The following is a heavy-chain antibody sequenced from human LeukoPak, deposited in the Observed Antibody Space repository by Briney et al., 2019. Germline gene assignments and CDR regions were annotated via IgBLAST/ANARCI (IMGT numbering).Heavy chain of an antibody. CDR3: ATDSSSWYAHGYYYYYMDV. CDR2: IYYSGST. V-gene: IGHV4-59*01. D-gene: IGHD6-13*01. J-gene: IGHJ6*03. Sequence: SETLSLTCTVSGGSISSYYWSWIRQPPGKGLEWIGYIYYSGSTNYNPSLKSRVTISVDTSKNQFSLKLSSVTAGDTAVYYCATDSSSWYAHGYYYYYMDVWGKGTTVTVSS. CDR1: GGSISSYY.